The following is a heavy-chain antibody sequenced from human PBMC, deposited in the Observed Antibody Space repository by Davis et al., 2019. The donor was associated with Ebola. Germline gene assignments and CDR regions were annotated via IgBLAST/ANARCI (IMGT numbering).Heavy chain of an antibody. Sequence: GESLKISCAASGFTFSSYWMSWVRQAPGKGLEWVANIKQDGSEKYYVDSVKGRFTISRDNAKNSLYLQMNSLRAEDTAVYYCARDHTGRDAFDIWGQGTMVTVSS. D-gene: IGHD1-26*01. CDR2: IKQDGSEK. V-gene: IGHV3-7*01. J-gene: IGHJ3*02. CDR1: GFTFSSYW. CDR3: ARDHTGRDAFDI.